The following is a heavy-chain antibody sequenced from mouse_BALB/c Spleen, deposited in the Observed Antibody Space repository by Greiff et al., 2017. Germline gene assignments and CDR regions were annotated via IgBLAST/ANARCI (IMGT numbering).Heavy chain of an antibody. J-gene: IGHJ4*01. CDR2: INPDSSTI. CDR3: ARPYGNYVGYYAMDY. D-gene: IGHD2-1*01. CDR1: GFDFSRYW. V-gene: IGHV4-1*02. Sequence: VQLQQSGGGLVQPGGSLKLSCAASGFDFSRYWMSWVRQAPGKGLEWIGEINPDSSTINYTPSLKDKFIISRDNAKNTLYLQMSKVRSEDTALYYCARPYGNYVGYYAMDYWGQGTSVTVSS.